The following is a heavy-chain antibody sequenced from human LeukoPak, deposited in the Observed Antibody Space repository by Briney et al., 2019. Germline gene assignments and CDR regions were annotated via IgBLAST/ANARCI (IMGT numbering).Heavy chain of an antibody. CDR2: ISLSGSNI. V-gene: IGHV3-48*03. J-gene: IGHJ4*02. D-gene: IGHD3-22*01. CDR1: GFTFSSFE. CDR3: ARDKSAAPDTSGYYGSFDK. Sequence: GGSLRLSCAASGFTFSSFEMNWVRQAAGKGLEWVSYISLSGSNINYADSVKGRFTISRDDAKNSLYLQMNSLRAEDTAVYYCARDKSAAPDTSGYYGSFDKWGQGTLVTVSS.